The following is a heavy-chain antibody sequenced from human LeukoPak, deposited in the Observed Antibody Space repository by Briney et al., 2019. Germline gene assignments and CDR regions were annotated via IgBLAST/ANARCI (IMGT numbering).Heavy chain of an antibody. D-gene: IGHD3-9*01. CDR3: ATTSDILTGYFTFDY. CDR2: ISGYNGNT. Sequence: ASVKVSCKASGYTFTGYHMHWVRQAPGLGVEWMGWISGYNGNTNYAQKLQGRVTMTTDTSTSTAYMELRSLRSDDTAVYYCATTSDILTGYFTFDYWGQGTLVTVSS. J-gene: IGHJ4*02. CDR1: GYTFTGYH. V-gene: IGHV1-18*04.